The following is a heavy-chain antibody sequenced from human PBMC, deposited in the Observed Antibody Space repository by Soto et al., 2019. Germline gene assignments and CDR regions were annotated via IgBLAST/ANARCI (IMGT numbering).Heavy chain of an antibody. D-gene: IGHD6-13*01. CDR1: GGSISSSSYY. V-gene: IGHV4-39*01. CDR2: ISYSGNT. CDR3: ACRGGAASGTAFAY. J-gene: IGHJ4*02. Sequence: QLQLQESGPGLVKPSETLSLTCTVSGGSISSSSYYWGWIRQPPGKGLEWIGSISYSGNTYYNPSLKSRGTISVDTSKTQCSLKLSSVTAADTAVYYCACRGGAASGTAFAYWGQGTLVTVSS.